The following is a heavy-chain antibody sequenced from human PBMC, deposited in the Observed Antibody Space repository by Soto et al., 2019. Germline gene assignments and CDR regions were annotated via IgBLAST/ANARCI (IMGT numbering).Heavy chain of an antibody. CDR1: GGSIRSYS. J-gene: IGHJ4*02. CDR2: IYYSGSA. V-gene: IGHV4-59*01. Sequence: SETLSLTCTVSGGSIRSYSWSWIRQPPGKGLEWIGYIYYSGSANYNPSLKSRVTISVDTSKNQFSLKLSSVTAADTAVYYCARDFFYGSGSHFDSWGQGTLVTVSS. D-gene: IGHD3-10*01. CDR3: ARDFFYGSGSHFDS.